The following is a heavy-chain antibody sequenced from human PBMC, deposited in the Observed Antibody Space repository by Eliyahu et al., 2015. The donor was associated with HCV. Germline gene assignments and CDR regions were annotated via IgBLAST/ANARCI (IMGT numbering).Heavy chain of an antibody. D-gene: IGHD3-10*01. Sequence: QVQLQQWGAGLLKPSETLSLTCAVYGGXFSGYYWSXXRQPPGKGLEWVGEINHSGSTNYNPSLKXRVTISVDTSKNQFSLKLSSVTAADTAVYYCAVVSGSYWYNWFDPWGQGTLVTVSS. CDR2: INHSGST. V-gene: IGHV4-34*01. J-gene: IGHJ5*02. CDR3: AVVSGSYWYNWFDP. CDR1: GGXFSGYY.